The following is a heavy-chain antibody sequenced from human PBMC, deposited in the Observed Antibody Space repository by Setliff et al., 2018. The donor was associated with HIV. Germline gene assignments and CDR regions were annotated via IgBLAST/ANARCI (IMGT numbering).Heavy chain of an antibody. CDR1: GYTFTSYA. Sequence: VASVKVSCKASGYTFTSYAISWVRQAPGQGLEWMGWISAYSGNTHYAQRLQDRVTMTTDTSTSTAHMDLRSLRSDDMAVYYCARHPSGWYGDYFFDYWGQGTLVTVSS. CDR3: ARHPSGWYGDYFFDY. CDR2: ISAYSGNT. D-gene: IGHD4-17*01. V-gene: IGHV1-18*03. J-gene: IGHJ4*02.